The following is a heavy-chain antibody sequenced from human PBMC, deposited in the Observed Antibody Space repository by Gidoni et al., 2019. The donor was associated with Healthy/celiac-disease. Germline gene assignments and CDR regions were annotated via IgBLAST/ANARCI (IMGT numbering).Heavy chain of an antibody. V-gene: IGHV3-33*01. Sequence: QVQLVESGGGVVQPGRSLRLSCAASGFTFSSYGMHWVRQAPGKGLEWVAVIWYDGSNKYYADSVKGRFTISRDNSKNTLYLQMNSLRAEDTAVYYCARDHYTAFYYYYGMDVWGQGTTVTVSS. J-gene: IGHJ6*02. CDR3: ARDHYTAFYYYYGMDV. D-gene: IGHD3-3*01. CDR1: GFTFSSYG. CDR2: IWYDGSNK.